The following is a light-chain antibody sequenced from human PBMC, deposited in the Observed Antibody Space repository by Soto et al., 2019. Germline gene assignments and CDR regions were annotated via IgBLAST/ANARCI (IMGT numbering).Light chain of an antibody. CDR1: SSVVGSYDL. V-gene: IGLV2-23*02. J-gene: IGLJ1*01. CDR2: DVS. CDR3: CSYAGSTTYV. Sequence: QSVLTQPASVSGSPRQSITISCTGTSSVVGSYDLVSWYQQHPGKAPKLIIYDVSKRPSGVSSRFSGSKSGNTASLTISGLQAEDEADSYCCSYAGSTTYVFGPGTKVTVL.